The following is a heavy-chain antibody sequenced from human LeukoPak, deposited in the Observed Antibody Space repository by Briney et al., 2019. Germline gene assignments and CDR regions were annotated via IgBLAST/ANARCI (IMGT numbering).Heavy chain of an antibody. V-gene: IGHV3-23*01. D-gene: IGHD4-17*01. CDR2: ISGSGGST. CDR1: GFTFSSYA. CDR3: AKVAPVTTVTIYSDY. Sequence: GGSLRLSCAASGFTFSSYAMSWVRQAPGKGLEWVSAISGSGGSTYYAGSVKGRFTISRDNSMNTLYLQMNSLGAEDTAVYYCAKVAPVTTVTIYSDYWGQGTLVTVSS. J-gene: IGHJ4*02.